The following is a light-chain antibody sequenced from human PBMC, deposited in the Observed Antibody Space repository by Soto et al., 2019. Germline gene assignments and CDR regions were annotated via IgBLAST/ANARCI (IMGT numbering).Light chain of an antibody. V-gene: IGKV3-15*01. CDR1: QSVSGN. J-gene: IGKJ1*01. Sequence: EIVMTQSPATLSVSPGERATLSCRASQSVSGNLAWYQQKPGQAPRLLIYGASTRATGIPARFSGSGSGTEFTFTISSLQSEDFAVYYCQQYNNWPREFGQGTKVEIK. CDR3: QQYNNWPRE. CDR2: GAS.